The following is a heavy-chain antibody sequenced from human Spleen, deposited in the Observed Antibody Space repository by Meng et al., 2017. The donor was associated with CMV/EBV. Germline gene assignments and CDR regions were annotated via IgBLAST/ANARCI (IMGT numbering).Heavy chain of an antibody. CDR3: ARARDYQLPPGFDP. Sequence: GGSLRLSCAASGSTFSSYEMNWVRQAPGKGLEWVAVISYDGSNKYYADSVKGRFTISRDNSKNTRYLQMNSLRAEDTAVYYCARARDYQLPPGFDPWGQGTLVTVSS. V-gene: IGHV3-30-3*01. CDR1: GSTFSSYE. J-gene: IGHJ5*02. CDR2: ISYDGSNK. D-gene: IGHD2-2*01.